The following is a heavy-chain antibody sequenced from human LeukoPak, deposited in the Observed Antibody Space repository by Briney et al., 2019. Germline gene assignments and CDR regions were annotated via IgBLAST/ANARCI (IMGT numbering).Heavy chain of an antibody. J-gene: IGHJ4*02. CDR1: GFTFNTYA. D-gene: IGHD4-17*01. CDR3: AKDRGYGDYNYFDY. CDR2: VSGSGGST. Sequence: GGSLRLSCAASGFTFNTYAMSWVRRTPGKGLEWVSAVSGSGGSTYSADSVQGRFTISRDNSKNTLYLQMNSLRAEDTALYYCAKDRGYGDYNYFDYWGQGTLVTVSS. V-gene: IGHV3-23*01.